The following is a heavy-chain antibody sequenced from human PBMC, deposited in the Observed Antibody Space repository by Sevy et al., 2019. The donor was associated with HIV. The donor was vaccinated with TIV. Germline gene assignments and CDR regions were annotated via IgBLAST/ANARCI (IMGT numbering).Heavy chain of an antibody. J-gene: IGHJ3*02. CDR3: ARGGRRIDVYNRKDAFDI. D-gene: IGHD1-20*01. Sequence: GGSLRLSCVASGFTLSSYEMNWVRQAPGKGLEWLSHISSSGSSMYYADSVKGRFTISRDNAKNSLYLQMNSLRAEDTAVYYCARGGRRIDVYNRKDAFDIWGQGSMVTVSS. CDR1: GFTLSSYE. CDR2: ISSSGSSM. V-gene: IGHV3-48*03.